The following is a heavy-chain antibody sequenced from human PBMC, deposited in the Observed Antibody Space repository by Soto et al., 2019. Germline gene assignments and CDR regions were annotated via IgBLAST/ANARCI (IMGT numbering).Heavy chain of an antibody. D-gene: IGHD2-2*01. CDR2: IIPILNSP. CDR3: AREAPYCTSAICPKFYDMDV. V-gene: IGHV1-69*13. CDR1: GGTFGSYA. J-gene: IGHJ6*02. Sequence: SVKVSCKASGGTFGSYAITWVRRAPGQGLEWLGGIIPILNSPAYAQKFQARVVVTADEITNTAYMELSSLRFDDTAVYYCAREAPYCTSAICPKFYDMDVWGQGTTVTVSS.